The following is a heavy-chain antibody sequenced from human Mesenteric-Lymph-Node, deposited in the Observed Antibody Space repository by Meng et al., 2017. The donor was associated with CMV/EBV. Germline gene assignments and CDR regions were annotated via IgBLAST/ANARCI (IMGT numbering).Heavy chain of an antibody. CDR3: ARDGDYYDSSGYNPFDY. CDR1: GGSISSSSYY. J-gene: IGHJ4*02. CDR2: IYYSGST. V-gene: IGHV4-39*07. Sequence: QLQLQESGPGLVKPSETLSLTCTVSGGSISSSSYYWGWIRQPPGKGLEWIGSIYYSGSTYYNPSLKSRVTISVDTSKNQFSLKLSSVTAADTAVYYCARDGDYYDSSGYNPFDYWGRGTLVTVSS. D-gene: IGHD3-22*01.